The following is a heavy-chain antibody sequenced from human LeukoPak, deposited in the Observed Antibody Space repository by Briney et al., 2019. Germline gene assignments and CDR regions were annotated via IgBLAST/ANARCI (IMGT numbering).Heavy chain of an antibody. D-gene: IGHD1-14*01. V-gene: IGHV1-2*02. J-gene: IGHJ4*02. CDR3: ARGPELDY. Sequence: ASVKVSCKASGYTFTGHNIHWVRQAPGQGLEWMGWINPNSGATNYAQNFQGRVTMTRDTSIGTAYMELSSLRSDDTAVYYCARGPELDYWGQGTLVTVSS. CDR1: GYTFTGHN. CDR2: INPNSGAT.